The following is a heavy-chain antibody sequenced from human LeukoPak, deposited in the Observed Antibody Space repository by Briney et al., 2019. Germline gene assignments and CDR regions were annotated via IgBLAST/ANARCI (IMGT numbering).Heavy chain of an antibody. CDR3: VRDADSSGWYKEGY. V-gene: IGHV1-18*01. D-gene: IGHD6-19*01. CDR2: ISAYNGNT. J-gene: IGHJ4*02. CDR1: GYTFTSYG. Sequence: ASVKVSCKASGYTFTSYGISWVRQAPGQGLEWMGWISAYNGNTNYAQKLQGRVTMTTDTSTSTAYMELRSLRSDDTAVYYCVRDADSSGWYKEGYWGQGTLVTVSS.